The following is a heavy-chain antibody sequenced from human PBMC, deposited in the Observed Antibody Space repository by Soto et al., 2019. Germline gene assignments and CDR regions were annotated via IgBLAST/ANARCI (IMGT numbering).Heavy chain of an antibody. J-gene: IGHJ6*02. Sequence: LSLTCAVYGGSFSGYYWSWIRQPPGKGLEWIGEINHSGSTNYNPSLKSRVTISVDTSKNQFSLKLSSVTAADTAVYYCARAVRFLEWLLYSYYGMDVWGQGTTVTVSS. CDR3: ARAVRFLEWLLYSYYGMDV. V-gene: IGHV4-34*01. CDR2: INHSGST. CDR1: GGSFSGYY. D-gene: IGHD3-3*01.